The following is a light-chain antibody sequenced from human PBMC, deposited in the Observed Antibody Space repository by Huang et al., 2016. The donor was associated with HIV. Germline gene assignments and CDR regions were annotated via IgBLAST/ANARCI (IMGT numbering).Light chain of an antibody. J-gene: IGKJ2*01. V-gene: IGKV1-NL1*01. CDR3: QQFHSAPQT. CDR2: AAS. Sequence: DIQMTQSPSSLSASVGDRVTITCRASQGITNSLAWYQQKPGKAPKLLLYAASRLHSGGPSRFSGSGSETDYTLTISSLEPEDFATYYCQQFHSAPQTFGQGTKLEIK. CDR1: QGITNS.